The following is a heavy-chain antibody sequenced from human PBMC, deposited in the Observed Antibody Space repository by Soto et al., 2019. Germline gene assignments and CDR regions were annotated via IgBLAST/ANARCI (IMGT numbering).Heavy chain of an antibody. J-gene: IGHJ4*02. V-gene: IGHV4-31*03. CDR3: ASGLGYCSGGSCRLYDY. CDR2: IYYSGST. D-gene: IGHD2-15*01. CDR1: GGSIGSGGYY. Sequence: PSETLSLTCTVSGGSIGSGGYYWSWIRQHPGKGLEWIGYIYYSGSTYYNPSLKSRVTISVDTSKNQFSLKLSSVTAADTAVYYCASGLGYCSGGSCRLYDYWGQGTLVTVSS.